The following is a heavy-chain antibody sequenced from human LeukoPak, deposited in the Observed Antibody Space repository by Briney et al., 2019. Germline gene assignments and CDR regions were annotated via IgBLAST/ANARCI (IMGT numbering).Heavy chain of an antibody. J-gene: IGHJ4*02. V-gene: IGHV3-21*04. CDR2: IFPSGGEI. Sequence: GGSLRLSCAASGFTFSSYSMNWVRQAPRKGLEWVSSIFPSGGEIHYADSVRGRFTISRDNSKSTLSLQMNSLRAEDTAIYYCATYRQVLLPFESWGQGTLVTVSS. CDR3: ATYRQVLLPFES. CDR1: GFTFSSYS. D-gene: IGHD2-8*02.